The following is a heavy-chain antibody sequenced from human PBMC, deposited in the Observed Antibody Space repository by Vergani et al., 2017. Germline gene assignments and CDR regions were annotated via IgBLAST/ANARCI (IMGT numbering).Heavy chain of an antibody. CDR3: ARYRGSGGFFPSSYFYGMDV. D-gene: IGHD3-10*01. V-gene: IGHV4-39*01. CDR1: GGSISSSSYY. Sequence: QLQLQESGPGLVKPSETLSLTCTVSGGSISSSSYYWGWIRQPPGKGLEWIGSIYYSGSTYYNPSLKSRVTISVYTSKNQFSLKLSSVTAADTAIYYCARYRGSGGFFPSSYFYGMDVWGHGTTVTVSS. J-gene: IGHJ6*02. CDR2: IYYSGST.